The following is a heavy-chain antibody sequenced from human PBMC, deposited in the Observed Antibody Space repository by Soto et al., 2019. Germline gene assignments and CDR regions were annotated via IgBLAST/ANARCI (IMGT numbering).Heavy chain of an antibody. CDR2: VYYRGGA. D-gene: IGHD3-16*01. V-gene: IGHV4-31*03. CDR3: ARGGTEHISPHKFGFDV. J-gene: IGHJ6*02. Sequence: SETLSLTCTVSGGSISNGGYYWTWIRQLPGKGLEWIGYVYYRGGAYYTPSLQSRVTISLDTSKTQFSMRLKSVTAADTAVYYCARGGTEHISPHKFGFDVWRQGTTVTVSS. CDR1: GGSISNGGYY.